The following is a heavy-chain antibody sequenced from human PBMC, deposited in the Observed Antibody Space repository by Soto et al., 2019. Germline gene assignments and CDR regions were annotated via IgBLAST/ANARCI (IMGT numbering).Heavy chain of an antibody. CDR2: ISSSSSTI. J-gene: IGHJ4*02. Sequence: EVQLVESGGGLVQPGGSLRLSCAASGFTFSSYSMNWVRQAPGKGLEWVSYISSSSSTIYYADSVKGRFTISRDNAKNSLYLQMNSLRDEDTAVYYCASSSGCSSFSDGLTLSFDYWGQGTLVTVSS. D-gene: IGHD2-15*01. CDR1: GFTFSSYS. V-gene: IGHV3-48*02. CDR3: ASSSGCSSFSDGLTLSFDY.